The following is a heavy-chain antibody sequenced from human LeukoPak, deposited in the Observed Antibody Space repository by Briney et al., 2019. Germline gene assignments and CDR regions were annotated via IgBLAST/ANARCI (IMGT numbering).Heavy chain of an antibody. CDR2: INPNSGGT. D-gene: IGHD6-19*01. J-gene: IGHJ4*02. Sequence: GASVKVSCKASGYTFTGYYMHWVRQAPGQGLEWMGWINPNSGGTNYAQKFQGRVTITRDTSISTAYMELSRLRSDDTAVYYCASHPGYSSGWTWSYFDYWGQGTLVTVCS. CDR1: GYTFTGYY. V-gene: IGHV1-2*02. CDR3: ASHPGYSSGWTWSYFDY.